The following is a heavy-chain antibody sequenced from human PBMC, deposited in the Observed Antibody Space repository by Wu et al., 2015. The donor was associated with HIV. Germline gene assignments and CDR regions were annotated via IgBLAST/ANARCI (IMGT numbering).Heavy chain of an antibody. D-gene: IGHD6-13*01. V-gene: IGHV1-69*13. J-gene: IGHJ2*01. CDR1: GGTFSSYA. CDR2: IIPIFGTA. Sequence: QVQLVQSGAEVKKPGSSVKVSCKASGGTFSSYAISWVRQAPGQGLEWMGRIIPIFGTANNAQKFQGRVTIIADESTSTAYMELSSLRSEDTAVYFCAREGRNVAATGSYWYFDLWGRGTWSLSPQ. CDR3: AREGRNVAATGSYWYFDL.